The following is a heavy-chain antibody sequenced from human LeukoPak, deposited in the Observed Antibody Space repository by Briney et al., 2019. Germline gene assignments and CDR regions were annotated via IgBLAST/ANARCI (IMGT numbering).Heavy chain of an antibody. CDR2: ISGSGGST. V-gene: IGHV3-23*01. CDR3: AKAWPLGWESDAFDI. Sequence: SGGSLRLSCAASGFTFSNRAMTWVRQAPGKGLEWLSAISGSGGSTYYADSVKGRFTISRDDSKNTLYLQMNSLRAEDTAVYYCAKAWPLGWESDAFDIWGQGTMVTVSS. CDR1: GFTFSNRA. J-gene: IGHJ3*02. D-gene: IGHD1-26*01.